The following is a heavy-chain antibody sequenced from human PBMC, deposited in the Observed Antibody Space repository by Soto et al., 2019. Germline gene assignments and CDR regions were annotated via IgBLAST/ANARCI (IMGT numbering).Heavy chain of an antibody. D-gene: IGHD6-13*01. Sequence: QVQLVQSGAEVKEPGASVRVSCKASGYTFINFDISWVRQAAGQGLEWLGWMNPGSGTTGYASNFQGRVAMTRDASTGTSHLELSSLTSDDTVVYYCARMASAGTLNWFDPWGQGTLVTVSS. CDR1: GYTFINFD. CDR2: MNPGSGTT. V-gene: IGHV1-8*02. CDR3: ARMASAGTLNWFDP. J-gene: IGHJ5*02.